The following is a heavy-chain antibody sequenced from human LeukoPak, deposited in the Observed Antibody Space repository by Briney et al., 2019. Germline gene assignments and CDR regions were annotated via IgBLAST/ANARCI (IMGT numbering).Heavy chain of an antibody. D-gene: IGHD2-21*02. Sequence: GGSLRLSCAASGFSVSSNYMSWVRQAPGKGLEWVSVIYSGGSTYYADSVKGRFTISRDNSKNTLYLQMNSLRAEDTAVYYCARERDRGVTSLYFDYWGQGTLVTVSS. CDR2: IYSGGST. CDR1: GFSVSSNY. CDR3: ARERDRGVTSLYFDY. V-gene: IGHV3-66*01. J-gene: IGHJ4*02.